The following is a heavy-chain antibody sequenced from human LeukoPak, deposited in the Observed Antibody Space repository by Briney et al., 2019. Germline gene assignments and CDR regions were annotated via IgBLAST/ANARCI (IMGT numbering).Heavy chain of an antibody. Sequence: SVKVTCKASGGTFSGYVISWVRQAPGQGLEWMGGIIPMLNKANSAQKFQGRVTVTPYETTSTANMELRSLRSEDTAIYYCARCPSGGCFFDFWAQGTLVTVSS. J-gene: IGHJ4*02. CDR1: GGTFSGYV. V-gene: IGHV1-69*13. CDR3: ARCPSGGCFFDF. CDR2: IIPMLNKA. D-gene: IGHD2-15*01.